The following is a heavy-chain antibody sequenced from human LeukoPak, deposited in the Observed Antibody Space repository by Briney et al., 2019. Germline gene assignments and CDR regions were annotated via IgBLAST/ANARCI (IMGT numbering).Heavy chain of an antibody. D-gene: IGHD2-2*01. CDR1: GITFSSYA. CDR3: ARVMGRYCSSTSCYVDY. J-gene: IGHJ4*02. CDR2: ISYDGSNK. V-gene: IGHV3-30*04. Sequence: PGGSLRLSCAASGITFSSYAMHWGRQAPGKGLEWVAVISYDGSNKYYADSVKGRFTISRDNSKNTLYLQMNSLRAEDTAVYYCARVMGRYCSSTSCYVDYWGQGTLVTVYS.